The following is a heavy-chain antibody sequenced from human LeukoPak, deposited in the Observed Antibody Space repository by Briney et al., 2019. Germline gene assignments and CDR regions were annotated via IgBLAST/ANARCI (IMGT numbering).Heavy chain of an antibody. CDR1: GGSISSSSYY. CDR2: IYYSGST. Sequence: SETLSLTCTVSGGSISSSSYYWGWIRQPPGKGLEWIGSIYYSGSTYYNPSLKSRVTISVDTSKNQFSLKLSSVTAADTAVYYCARLLRGHGIVGARRYMDVWGKGTTVTVSS. V-gene: IGHV4-39*01. J-gene: IGHJ6*03. CDR3: ARLLRGHGIVGARRYMDV. D-gene: IGHD1-26*01.